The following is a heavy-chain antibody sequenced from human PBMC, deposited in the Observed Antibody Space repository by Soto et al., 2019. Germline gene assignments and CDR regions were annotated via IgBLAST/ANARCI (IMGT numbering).Heavy chain of an antibody. V-gene: IGHV4-61*01. Sequence: QVQLRESGPGLVKPSETLSLTCTVSGDSLKSNSYSWTWIRQSPGKGLQWIGSVSYTGSTNYNPSLEGRVTMSIATSKHRFSLRLSSVTAADTAVYYCARGDHDWGDDYGGYSYLHYFDFWGQGTPVTVSS. CDR3: ARGDHDWGDDYGGYSYLHYFDF. D-gene: IGHD3-22*01. J-gene: IGHJ4*02. CDR1: GDSLKSNSYS. CDR2: VSYTGST.